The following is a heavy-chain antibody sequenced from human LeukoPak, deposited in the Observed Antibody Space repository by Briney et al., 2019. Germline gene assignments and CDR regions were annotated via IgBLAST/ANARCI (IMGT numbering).Heavy chain of an antibody. J-gene: IGHJ4*02. Sequence: SETLSLTCAVYGGSFSGYYWSWIRQPPGKGLEWIGEINHSGSTNYNPSLKSRVTISVDTSKNQFSLKLSSVTAADTAVYYCARGNWVLYYFDYWGQGTLVTVSS. CDR3: ARGNWVLYYFDY. CDR2: INHSGST. CDR1: GGSFSGYY. D-gene: IGHD7-27*01. V-gene: IGHV4-34*01.